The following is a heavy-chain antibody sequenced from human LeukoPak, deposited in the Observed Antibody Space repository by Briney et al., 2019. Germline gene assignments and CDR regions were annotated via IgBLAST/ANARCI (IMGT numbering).Heavy chain of an antibody. CDR1: GGSISSSSYY. V-gene: IGHV4-39*07. CDR3: ARAPAMAGTNSYSYYYKDV. Sequence: SETLSLTCTVSGGSISSSSYYWGWIRQPPGKGLEWIGSIYYSGSTYYNPSLKSRVTISVDTSKNQFSLNLSSVTAADTAVYYCARAPAMAGTNSYSYYYKDVWGTGTTVTVSS. CDR2: IYYSGST. D-gene: IGHD6-19*01. J-gene: IGHJ6*03.